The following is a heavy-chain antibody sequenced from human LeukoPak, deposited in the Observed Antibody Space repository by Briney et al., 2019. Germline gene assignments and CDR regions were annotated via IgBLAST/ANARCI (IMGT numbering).Heavy chain of an antibody. CDR3: ARDRITMVRGVSGFQH. Sequence: QAPGXXLEWXGWXSAYNGNTNYAQKLQGRVTMTTDTSTSTAYMELRSLRSDDTAVYYCARDRITMVRGVSGFQHWGQGTLVTVSS. D-gene: IGHD3-10*01. J-gene: IGHJ1*01. V-gene: IGHV1-18*01. CDR2: XSAYNGNT.